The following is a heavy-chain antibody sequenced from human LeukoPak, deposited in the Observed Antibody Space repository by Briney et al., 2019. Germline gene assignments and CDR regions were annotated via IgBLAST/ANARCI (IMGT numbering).Heavy chain of an antibody. CDR1: GGSISSSSYY. J-gene: IGHJ6*03. D-gene: IGHD4-11*01. CDR2: IYYSGGT. Sequence: SETLSLTCTVSGGSISSSSYYWGWIRQPPGKGLEWIGSIYYSGGTYYNPSLKSRVTISVDTSKNQFSLKLSSVTAADTAVYYCARETVPKDYYYYYMDVWGKGTTVTVSS. CDR3: ARETVPKDYYYYYMDV. V-gene: IGHV4-39*07.